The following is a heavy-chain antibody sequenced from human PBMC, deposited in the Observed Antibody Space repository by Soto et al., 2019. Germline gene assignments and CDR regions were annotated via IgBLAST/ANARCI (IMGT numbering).Heavy chain of an antibody. CDR3: AKGPADSGEYFDY. CDR2: ISGSGGST. Sequence: GSLRLSCAASGFTFSSYAMSWVRQAPGKGLEGVSAISGSGGSTYYADSVKCRFTISRDNSKNTLYLQRNSLRAEDTAVYYCAKGPADSGEYFDYWGQGTLVTASS. CDR1: GFTFSSYA. V-gene: IGHV3-23*01. J-gene: IGHJ4*02. D-gene: IGHD4-17*01.